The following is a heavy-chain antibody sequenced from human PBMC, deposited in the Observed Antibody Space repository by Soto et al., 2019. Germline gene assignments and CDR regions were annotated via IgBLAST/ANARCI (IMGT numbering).Heavy chain of an antibody. CDR3: ERGFAARDWFDP. D-gene: IGHD3-3*01. CDR2: IYPGDSDT. V-gene: IGHV5-51*01. Sequence: PXDSLKLSCKCSGYTFTSYWIGLVLQMPGKGLEWMGIIYPGDSDTRYSPSFQGQVTISADKSISTAYLQWSSLKASDTDMYYCERGFAARDWFDPWGQGTLVTVYS. CDR1: GYTFTSYW. J-gene: IGHJ5*02.